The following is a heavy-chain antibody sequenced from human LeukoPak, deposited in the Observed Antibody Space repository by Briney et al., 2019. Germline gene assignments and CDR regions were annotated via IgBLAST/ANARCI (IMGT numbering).Heavy chain of an antibody. CDR3: AKYGGDYYYYYGMDV. V-gene: IGHV3-23*01. CDR1: GFTFSTYA. CDR2: ISGSGGST. D-gene: IGHD4-23*01. J-gene: IGHJ6*02. Sequence: GGSLRLSCAASGFTFSTYAMSWVRQAPGKGLEWVSGISGSGGSTYYEDSVKGRFTISRDNSKNTLYLQMNSLRAEDTALFYCAKYGGDYYYYYGMDVWGQGTTVTVSS.